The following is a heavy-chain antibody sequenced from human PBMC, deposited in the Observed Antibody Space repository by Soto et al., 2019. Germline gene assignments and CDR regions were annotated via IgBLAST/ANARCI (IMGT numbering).Heavy chain of an antibody. J-gene: IGHJ4*02. Sequence: GGSLRLSFAASGFTFSDRYMDWVRQAPGKGLEWVGRTKNKANSYTTEYAASVKGRFTISRDYSRDSVYLQMNSLKTDDTAVYYCTIEGAYPGPDFDYWGQGTLVTVPQ. D-gene: IGHD3-16*01. CDR2: TKNKANSYTT. CDR3: TIEGAYPGPDFDY. CDR1: GFTFSDRY. V-gene: IGHV3-72*01.